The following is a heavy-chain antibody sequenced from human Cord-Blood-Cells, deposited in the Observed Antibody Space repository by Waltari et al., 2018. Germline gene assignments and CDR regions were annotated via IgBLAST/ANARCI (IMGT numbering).Heavy chain of an antibody. CDR1: GYTLTELS. Sequence: QVQLVQSGAEVKKPGASVKVSCKVSGYTLTELSMHWVRQAPGKGLEWMGGFGPEDGETSYARKFQGRVTMTEDTSTDTAYMELSSLRSEDTAVYYCATVHITMVRGVIHHDYWGQGTLVTVSS. CDR2: FGPEDGET. V-gene: IGHV1-24*01. J-gene: IGHJ4*02. CDR3: ATVHITMVRGVIHHDY. D-gene: IGHD3-10*01.